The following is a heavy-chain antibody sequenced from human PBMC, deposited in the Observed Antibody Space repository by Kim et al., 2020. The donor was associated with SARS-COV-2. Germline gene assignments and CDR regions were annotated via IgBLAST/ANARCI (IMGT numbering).Heavy chain of an antibody. CDR2: IDPSGGST. CDR3: ARDGGSGYYEYSDGLDV. J-gene: IGHJ6*02. Sequence: ASVKVSCKASGYDFKLHYIHWVRQAPGQGLEWMGIIDPSGGSTRSAQKFQGRVTMSSDTATETVYLQLRSLGSADTAVYYCARDGGSGYYEYSDGLDVWGQGTAVTVSS. D-gene: IGHD3-22*01. V-gene: IGHV1-46*02. CDR1: GYDFKLHY.